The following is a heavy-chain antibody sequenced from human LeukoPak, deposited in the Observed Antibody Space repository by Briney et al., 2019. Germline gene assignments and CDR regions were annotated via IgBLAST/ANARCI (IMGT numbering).Heavy chain of an antibody. D-gene: IGHD5-18*01. J-gene: IGHJ4*02. V-gene: IGHV4-59*01. CDR2: IYYSGST. CDR3: ARAGGYSYGYEFDY. Sequence: SETLSLTCTVSGGSISSYYWSWIRQPPGKGLEWIGYIYYSGSTNYNPSLKSRVTISVDTSKNQFSLKLSSVTAADTAVYYCARAGGYSYGYEFDYWGQGTLVAVSS. CDR1: GGSISSYY.